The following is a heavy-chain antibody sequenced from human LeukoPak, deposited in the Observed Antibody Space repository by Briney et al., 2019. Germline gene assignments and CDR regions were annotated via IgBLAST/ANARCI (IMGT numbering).Heavy chain of an antibody. Sequence: ASVKVSCKASGYTFTGYHMHWVRQAPGQGLEWMGWINPNSGGTNYAQKFQGRVTMTRDTSISTAYMELSRLRSDDTAVYYCAREKDLVTGTTEFDYRGQGTLVTVSS. CDR2: INPNSGGT. V-gene: IGHV1-2*02. J-gene: IGHJ4*02. CDR3: AREKDLVTGTTEFDY. D-gene: IGHD1-7*01. CDR1: GYTFTGYH.